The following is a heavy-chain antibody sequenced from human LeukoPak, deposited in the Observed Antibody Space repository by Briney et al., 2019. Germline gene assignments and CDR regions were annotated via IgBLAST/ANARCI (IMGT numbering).Heavy chain of an antibody. Sequence: GGSLRLSCVVSGFTFASSWMTWVRQAPGKGLEWVANIKEDGSEKHYVDSVKGRFTISRDNAKNSLYPQMNSLRAEDTAVYYCAREPGIGYAFDIWGQGTMVTVSS. CDR3: AREPGIGYAFDI. V-gene: IGHV3-7*01. D-gene: IGHD3-10*01. J-gene: IGHJ3*02. CDR2: IKEDGSEK. CDR1: GFTFASSW.